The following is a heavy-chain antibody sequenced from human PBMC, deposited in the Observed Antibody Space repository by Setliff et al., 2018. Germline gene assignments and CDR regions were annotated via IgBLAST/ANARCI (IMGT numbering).Heavy chain of an antibody. Sequence: PSETLSLTCSVSGDSISSSSYYWGWIRQPPGKGLEWIGSINYSGITYYSLSLKSRVIVSVDTSKNQSSLKLSSVTAADTAVYYCARLPGYCNGGNCYGYYTFDIWGQGTMVTVSS. CDR2: INYSGIT. CDR1: GDSISSSSYY. V-gene: IGHV4-39*01. D-gene: IGHD2-15*01. J-gene: IGHJ3*02. CDR3: ARLPGYCNGGNCYGYYTFDI.